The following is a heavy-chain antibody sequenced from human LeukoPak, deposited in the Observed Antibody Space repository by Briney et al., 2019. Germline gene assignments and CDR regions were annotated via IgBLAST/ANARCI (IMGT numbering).Heavy chain of an antibody. CDR2: IYTSGST. Sequence: SETLSLTCTVSGGSISSYYWSWIRQPAGKGLEWIGRIYTSGSTNYNPSLKSRVTMSVDTSTNQFSLKVSAVTAADAAVYFCAGTGGSSGWYWCDPWGRGTRVTVSS. D-gene: IGHD6-19*01. J-gene: IGHJ5*02. V-gene: IGHV4-4*07. CDR3: AGTGGSSGWYWCDP. CDR1: GGSISSYY.